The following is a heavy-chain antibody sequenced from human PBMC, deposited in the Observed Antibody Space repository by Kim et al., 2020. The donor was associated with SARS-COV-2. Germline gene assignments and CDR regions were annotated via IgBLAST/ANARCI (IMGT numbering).Heavy chain of an antibody. D-gene: IGHD3-10*01. CDR2: SSSTI. J-gene: IGHJ4*02. Sequence: SSSTIDYADSVKGRFTISRDNAKNSMFLQINSLRDEDTAMYYCARGGFGYWGQGTLVTVSS. V-gene: IGHV3-48*02. CDR3: ARGGFGY.